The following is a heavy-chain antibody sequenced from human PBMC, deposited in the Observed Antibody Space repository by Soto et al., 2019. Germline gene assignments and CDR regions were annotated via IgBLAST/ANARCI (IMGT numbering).Heavy chain of an antibody. CDR1: EFSFSDYW. D-gene: IGHD3-10*01. Sequence: EVQLVESGGGLVQPGGSLRLSCAASEFSFSDYWMAWVRQAPGKGLEWVAKLDQGGGEKHYVDPVKGRFTISRDNAKNSLYLQMNRLRAEDTAVYYCARGGKWFDPWGQGTLVTVSS. J-gene: IGHJ5*02. CDR2: LDQGGGEK. V-gene: IGHV3-7*05. CDR3: ARGGKWFDP.